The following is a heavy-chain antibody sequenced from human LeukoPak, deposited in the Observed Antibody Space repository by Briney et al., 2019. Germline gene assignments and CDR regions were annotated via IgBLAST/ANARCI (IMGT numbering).Heavy chain of an antibody. J-gene: IGHJ2*01. CDR3: AKDIEVAITGHYFDL. CDR2: ISGSGFST. D-gene: IGHD3-22*01. CDR1: GFTFCSYA. V-gene: IGHV3-23*01. Sequence: PGGSLRLSCAASGFTFCSYAMSWVRQAPGQGLEWLSAISGSGFSTHYADSVKGRFTISRDNSKTTLFLQMNSLRAEDTALYYCAKDIEVAITGHYFDLWGRGTLVAVSS.